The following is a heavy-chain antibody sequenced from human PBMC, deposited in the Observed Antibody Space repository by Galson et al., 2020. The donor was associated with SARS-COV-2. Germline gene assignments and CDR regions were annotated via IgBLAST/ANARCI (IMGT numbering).Heavy chain of an antibody. J-gene: IGHJ4*01. V-gene: IGHV4-39*01. Sequence: ETSETLSLTCSVSGGSIDDTNYHWVWVRQSPAMGLEWVATIHYTGSTSYNPSLRSRVTTSVDTSKNQFSLKLTSVIAADTAVYYCAGQTGDFADYWGHGTLVTVSS. D-gene: IGHD7-27*01. CDR2: IHYTGST. CDR3: AGQTGDFADY. CDR1: GGSIDDTNYH.